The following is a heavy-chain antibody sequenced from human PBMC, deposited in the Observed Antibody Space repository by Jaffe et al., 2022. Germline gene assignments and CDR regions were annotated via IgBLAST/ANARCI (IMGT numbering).Heavy chain of an antibody. J-gene: IGHJ4*02. CDR1: GFSFSTYS. V-gene: IGHV3-48*01. D-gene: IGHD3-3*01. CDR2: ITHSGSPK. Sequence: EVQLVESGGGLVQPGGSLRLSCVASGFSFSTYSMNWVRQAPGKGLEFISYITHSGSPKYYADSVKGRFTISRDNAKDSLYLQMNSLGAEDTAVYYCARDVNWSLDYWGRGTLVTVSS. CDR3: ARDVNWSLDY.